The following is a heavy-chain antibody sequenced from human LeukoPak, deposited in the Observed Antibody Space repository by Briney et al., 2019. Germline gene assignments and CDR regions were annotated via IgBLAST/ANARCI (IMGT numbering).Heavy chain of an antibody. V-gene: IGHV3-23*01. J-gene: IGHJ3*02. D-gene: IGHD6-13*01. CDR1: GFTFSGYA. Sequence: PGGSLRLSCAASGFTFSGYAMSWVRQAPGKGPERVSAITDSGGATYYADSVKGRFTISRDNSGNTLYLQMNSLRAEDRALYYCAKGLYSSRCDGFDTWGQGTMITVSS. CDR2: ITDSGGAT. CDR3: AKGLYSSRCDGFDT.